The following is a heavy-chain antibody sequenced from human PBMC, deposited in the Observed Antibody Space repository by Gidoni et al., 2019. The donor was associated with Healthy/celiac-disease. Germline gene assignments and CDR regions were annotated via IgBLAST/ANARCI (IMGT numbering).Heavy chain of an antibody. CDR2: IYYSGST. CDR1: GGTISSSSYY. V-gene: IGHV4-39*01. D-gene: IGHD2-2*01. J-gene: IGHJ6*02. Sequence: QLQLQESGPGLVKPSETLSLTCTVSGGTISSSSYYWGWIRQPPGKGLEWIGSIYYSGSTYYNPSLKSRVTISVDTSKNQFSLKLSSVTAADTAVYYCGIVVVPAANRDYYYYGMDVWGQGTTVTVSS. CDR3: GIVVVPAANRDYYYYGMDV.